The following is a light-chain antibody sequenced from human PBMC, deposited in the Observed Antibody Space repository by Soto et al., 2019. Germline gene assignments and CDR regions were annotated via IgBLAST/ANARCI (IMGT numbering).Light chain of an antibody. Sequence: QSALTQPASVSGSPGQSITISCTGTSSDVGGYNYVSWYQQHPGKVPKVMIYEVSNRPSGVSNRFSGSKSGNTASLTISGLQAEDEADYYCCLYIGATTYVFGTGTKVTVL. J-gene: IGLJ1*01. CDR3: CLYIGATTYV. CDR1: SSDVGGYNY. V-gene: IGLV2-14*01. CDR2: EVS.